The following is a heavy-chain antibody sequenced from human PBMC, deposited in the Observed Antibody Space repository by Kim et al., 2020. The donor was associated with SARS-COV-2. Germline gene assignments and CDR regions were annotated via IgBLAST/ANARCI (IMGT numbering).Heavy chain of an antibody. CDR2: INTNTGNP. CDR3: ASSGYGLGNAFDI. D-gene: IGHD5-12*01. V-gene: IGHV7-4-1*02. Sequence: ASVKVSCKASGYTFTSYAMNWVRQAPGQGLEWMGWINTNTGNPTYAQGFTGRFVFSLDTPVSTAYLQISSLKAEDTAVYYCASSGYGLGNAFDIWGQGTMVTVSS. J-gene: IGHJ3*02. CDR1: GYTFTSYA.